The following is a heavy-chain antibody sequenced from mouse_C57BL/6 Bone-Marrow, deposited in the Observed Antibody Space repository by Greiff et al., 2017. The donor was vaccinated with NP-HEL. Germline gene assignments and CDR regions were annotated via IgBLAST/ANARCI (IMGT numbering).Heavy chain of an antibody. CDR1: GFTFTDYY. J-gene: IGHJ2*01. CDR3: ARYYYGSSPYFDY. Sequence: VQLKESGGGLVQPGGSLSLSCAASGFTFTDYYMSWVRQPPGKALEWLGFIRNKANGYTTEYSASVKGRFTISRDNSQSILYLQMNALRAEDSATYYCARYYYGSSPYFDYWGQGTTLTVSS. D-gene: IGHD1-1*01. V-gene: IGHV7-3*01. CDR2: IRNKANGYTT.